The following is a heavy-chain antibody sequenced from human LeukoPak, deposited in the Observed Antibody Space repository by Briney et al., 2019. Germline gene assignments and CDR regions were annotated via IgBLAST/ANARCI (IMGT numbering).Heavy chain of an antibody. CDR2: ITTKVNNYAT. D-gene: IGHD1-1*01. V-gene: IGHV3-73*01. Sequence: GGSLRLSCAASGFTFSASAIPWVRQASGKGLEWVGRITTKVNNYATASAASVRGRFTISRDDSKSTAFLRVNSLKTEDTAVYYCTTNLAMGTSGQFDPWGQGTLVTVSS. CDR3: TTNLAMGTSGQFDP. CDR1: GFTFSASA. J-gene: IGHJ5*02.